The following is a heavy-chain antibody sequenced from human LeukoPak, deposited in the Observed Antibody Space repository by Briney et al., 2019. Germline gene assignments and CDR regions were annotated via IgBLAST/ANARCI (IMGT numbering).Heavy chain of an antibody. V-gene: IGHV1-2*02. J-gene: IGHJ4*02. CDR1: SYSFTRYG. CDR3: ARHYDYVWGSYRSPGFDY. Sequence: ASVKVSCKASSYSFTRYGISWVRQAPGQGLEWMGWINPNSGGTNYAQKFQGRVTMTRDTSISTAYMELSRLRSDDTAVYYCARHYDYVWGSYRSPGFDYWGQGTLVTVSS. CDR2: INPNSGGT. D-gene: IGHD3-16*02.